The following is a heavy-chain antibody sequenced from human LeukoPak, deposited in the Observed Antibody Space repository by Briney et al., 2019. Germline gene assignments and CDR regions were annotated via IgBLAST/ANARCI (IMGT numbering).Heavy chain of an antibody. D-gene: IGHD6-19*01. J-gene: IGHJ4*02. CDR3: ASAYSSGWYFVDY. CDR2: INHSGST. CDR1: GGSVSSGSYY. V-gene: IGHV4-61*01. Sequence: SETLSLTCTVSGGSVSSGSYYWSWIRQPPGKGLEWIGEINHSGSTNYNPSLKSRVTISVDTSKNQFSLKLSSVTAADTAVYYCASAYSSGWYFVDYWGQGTLVTVSS.